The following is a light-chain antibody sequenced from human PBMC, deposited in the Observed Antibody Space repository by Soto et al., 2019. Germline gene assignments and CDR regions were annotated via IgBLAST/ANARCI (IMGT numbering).Light chain of an antibody. CDR1: QSVSSSY. V-gene: IGKV3-20*01. Sequence: EIVLTQSPGTLSLSPGERATLSCRASQSVSSSYLAWYQQKPGQAPRLLIYGASIRATGIPDRFSGSGSGTDFTLTISRLEPEDFAVCYCQQYDSSPLTFGGGTKVEIK. J-gene: IGKJ4*01. CDR3: QQYDSSPLT. CDR2: GAS.